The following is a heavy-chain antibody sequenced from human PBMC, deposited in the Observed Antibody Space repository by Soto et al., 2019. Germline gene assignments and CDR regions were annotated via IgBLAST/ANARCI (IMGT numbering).Heavy chain of an antibody. CDR2: ISYDGSNK. D-gene: IGHD5-12*01. CDR1: GFTFSSYA. Sequence: GGSLRLSCAASGFTFSSYAMHWVRQAPGKGLEWVAVISYDGSNKYYADSVEGRFTISRDNSKNTLYLQMNSLRAEDTAVYYCASLSGRLATKNWGQGTLVTVSS. J-gene: IGHJ4*02. V-gene: IGHV3-30-3*01. CDR3: ASLSGRLATKN.